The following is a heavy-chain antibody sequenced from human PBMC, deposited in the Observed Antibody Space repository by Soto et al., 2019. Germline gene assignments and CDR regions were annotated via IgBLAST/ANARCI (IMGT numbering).Heavy chain of an antibody. CDR1: GGSVSSGSYY. CDR2: IYYSGST. CDR3: ARHLSRGCSGGSCFSYYFDY. V-gene: IGHV4-61*01. J-gene: IGHJ4*02. Sequence: QVQLQESGPGLVKPSETLSLTCTVSGGSVSSGSYYWSWIRQPPGKGLEWIGYIYYSGSTNYNPSLTSRVTMSVDTSKTQFSLKLSSVTAEDTAVYYCARHLSRGCSGGSCFSYYFDYWGQGTLVTVSS. D-gene: IGHD2-15*01.